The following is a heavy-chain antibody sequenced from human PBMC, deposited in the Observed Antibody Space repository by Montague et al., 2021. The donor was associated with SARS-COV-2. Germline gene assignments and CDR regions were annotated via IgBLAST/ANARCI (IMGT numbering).Heavy chain of an antibody. D-gene: IGHD4-17*01. CDR1: GFTVSGNY. V-gene: IGHV3-66*02. J-gene: IGHJ4*02. CDR3: ARHDNGDYKADY. Sequence: LRLSCAASGFTVSGNYMSWVRQAPGKGLEWVSVIYSGGSTYYADSVKGRFTISRDNSKNTLYLQMNSLRAEDTAVYYCARHDNGDYKADYWGQGTLVTVSS. CDR2: IYSGGST.